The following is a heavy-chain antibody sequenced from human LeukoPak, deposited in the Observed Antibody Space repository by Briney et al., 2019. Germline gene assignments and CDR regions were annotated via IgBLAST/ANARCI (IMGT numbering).Heavy chain of an antibody. CDR1: GGTFSSYA. V-gene: IGHV1-69*13. Sequence: AASVKVSCKASGGTFSSYAISWVRQAPGQGLEWMGGIIPIFGTANYAQKFQGRVTITADESTSTAYMELSSLRSEDTAVHYCARDRDDAFDIWGQGTMVTVSS. CDR3: ARDRDDAFDI. J-gene: IGHJ3*02. CDR2: IIPIFGTA.